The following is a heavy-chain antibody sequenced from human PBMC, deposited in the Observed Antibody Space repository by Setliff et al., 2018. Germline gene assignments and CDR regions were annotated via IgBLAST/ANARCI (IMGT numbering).Heavy chain of an antibody. J-gene: IGHJ5*02. CDR2: ISAYNGNT. V-gene: IGHV1-18*01. CDR1: GYTFTSYG. Sequence: ASVKVSCKASGYTFTSYGISWVRQAPGQGLEWMGWISAYNGNTNYAQKFQGRVTMTRNNSISTAYMELSSLRTEDTAVYYCARDSIAVAGTNPWSQGTLVTVSS. D-gene: IGHD6-19*01. CDR3: ARDSIAVAGTNP.